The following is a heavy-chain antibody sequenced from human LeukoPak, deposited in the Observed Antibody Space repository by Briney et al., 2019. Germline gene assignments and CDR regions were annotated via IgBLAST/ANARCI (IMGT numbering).Heavy chain of an antibody. CDR3: ARPRWGTYGGNSDEAFDY. D-gene: IGHD4-23*01. CDR2: ISNDGSSR. J-gene: IGHJ4*02. CDR1: EFTFSNYG. Sequence: GGSLRLSCEASEFTFSNYGMHWVRQAPGKGLEWLAVISNDGSSRQYRDSVKGRFTVSRDNSKNTLYLQMNSLRAEDTAVYYCARPRWGTYGGNSDEAFDYWGQGTLVTVSS. V-gene: IGHV3-30*03.